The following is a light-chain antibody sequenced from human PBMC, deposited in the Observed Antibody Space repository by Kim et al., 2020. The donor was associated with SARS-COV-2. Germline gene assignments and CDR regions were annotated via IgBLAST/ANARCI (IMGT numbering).Light chain of an antibody. CDR1: KLGDKY. V-gene: IGLV3-1*01. J-gene: IGLJ2*01. CDR3: QAWDSSAVV. CDR2: QDS. Sequence: SYELTQPPSVCVSPGQTASITCSGDKLGDKYACWYQQKPGQSPVLVIYQDSKRPSGIPERFSGSNSGNTATLTISGTQAMDEADYYCQAWDSSAVVFSGGTQLTVL.